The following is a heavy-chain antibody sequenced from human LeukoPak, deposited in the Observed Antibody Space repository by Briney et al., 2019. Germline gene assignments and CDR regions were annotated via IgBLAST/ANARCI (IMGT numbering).Heavy chain of an antibody. CDR3: AKNSGFGAARYYFDY. CDR1: GFTFSNYA. Sequence: GGSLRLSCAASGFTFSNYALNWVRQAPGKGLEWVSVISGSAGTTYYADSVKGRFTISRDNSKNTLYLQMNSLRAEDTAVYYCAKNSGFGAARYYFDYWGQGTLVTVSS. CDR2: ISGSAGTT. D-gene: IGHD3-16*01. V-gene: IGHV3-23*01. J-gene: IGHJ4*02.